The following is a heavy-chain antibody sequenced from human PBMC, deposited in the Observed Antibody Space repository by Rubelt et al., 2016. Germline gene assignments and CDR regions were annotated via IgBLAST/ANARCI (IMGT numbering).Heavy chain of an antibody. V-gene: IGHV3-20*04. CDR2: INWNGGST. CDR1: GFTFDDYG. Sequence: EVQLVESGGGLVQPGGSLRLSCAASGFTFDDYGMSWVRQAPGKGLEWVSGINWNGGSTGYADSVKGRFTISRDKAKNSLYLQMNRLRAEDTAVYYCAKRGTATEKPIDYWGQGTLVTVSS. J-gene: IGHJ4*02. D-gene: IGHD1-1*01. CDR3: AKRGTATEKPIDY.